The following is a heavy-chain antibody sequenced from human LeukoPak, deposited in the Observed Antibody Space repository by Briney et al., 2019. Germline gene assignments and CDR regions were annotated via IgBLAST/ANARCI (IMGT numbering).Heavy chain of an antibody. CDR2: ISSTSTYT. CDR1: GFTFSDYY. CDR3: ARCTPERIPDY. D-gene: IGHD2-15*01. J-gene: IGHJ4*02. V-gene: IGHV3-11*06. Sequence: GGSLRLSCAASGFTFSDYYMSWIRQAPGKGLEWVSCISSTSTYTNYADSVKGRFTISRDNAKNSLYLQMNSLRAEDTAVYYCARCTPERIPDYWGQGTLVTVSS.